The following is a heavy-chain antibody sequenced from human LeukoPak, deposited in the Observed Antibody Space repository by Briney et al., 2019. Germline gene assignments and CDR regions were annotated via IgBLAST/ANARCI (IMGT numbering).Heavy chain of an antibody. CDR3: ARRPPTGAALDH. V-gene: IGHV3-66*04. CDR2: IYSGGST. Sequence: GGSLRLSCAASGFTFSSYSMNWVRQAPGKGLEWVSVIYSGGSTYYADSVKGRFTISRDNANDSLFLQMNSLRVDDTAIYYCARRPPTGAALDHWGQGTRVTVSS. D-gene: IGHD6-6*01. J-gene: IGHJ5*02. CDR1: GFTFSSYS.